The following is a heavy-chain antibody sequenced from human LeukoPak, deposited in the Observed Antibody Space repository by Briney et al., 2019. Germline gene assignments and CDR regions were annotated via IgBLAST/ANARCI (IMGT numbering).Heavy chain of an antibody. CDR2: IVVGSGNT. CDR1: GFTFTSSA. J-gene: IGHJ4*02. V-gene: IGHV1-58*02. D-gene: IGHD1-14*01. Sequence: VASVKVSCKASGFTFTSSAMQWVRQARGQRLKWIGWIVVGSGNTNYAQKFRERVTITRDMSTSTAYMELSSLRAEDTAVYYCAKWVFSGFDYWGQGTLVTVSS. CDR3: AKWVFSGFDY.